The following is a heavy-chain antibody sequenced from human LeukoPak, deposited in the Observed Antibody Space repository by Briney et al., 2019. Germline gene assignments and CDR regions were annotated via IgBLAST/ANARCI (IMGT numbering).Heavy chain of an antibody. D-gene: IGHD7-27*01. CDR1: GFTFSSYT. CDR2: ITTSDGNT. J-gene: IGHJ4*02. CDR3: AKDGGLWVSAHWGDS. Sequence: QAGGSLRLSCAASGFTFSSYTMSWVRQAPGKGLEWVSTITTSDGNTYYADSVKGRFTVSRDNSKNTLFLQMNSLRAEDTAVYYCAKDGGLWVSAHWGDSWGRGTLVTASS. V-gene: IGHV3-23*01.